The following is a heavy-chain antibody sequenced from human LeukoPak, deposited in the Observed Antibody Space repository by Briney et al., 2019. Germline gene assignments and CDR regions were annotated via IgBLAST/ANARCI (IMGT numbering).Heavy chain of an antibody. CDR3: VRDLTIVGVAQVHH. V-gene: IGHV3-30*04. D-gene: IGHD1-26*01. CDR1: GLTFNRYA. Sequence: GGSLRLSCAASGLTFNRYAMHWVRQDPGKGLEWVAVISYDGSNKYYAGSVKGRFTISRDNSKNTLYLQMNSLRAEDTAVYYCVRDLTIVGVAQVHHWGQGTLVTVSS. J-gene: IGHJ5*02. CDR2: ISYDGSNK.